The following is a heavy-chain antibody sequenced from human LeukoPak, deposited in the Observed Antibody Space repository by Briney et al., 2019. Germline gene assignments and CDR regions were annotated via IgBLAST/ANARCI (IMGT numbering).Heavy chain of an antibody. D-gene: IGHD6-13*01. Sequence: GGSLRLSCAASGFSFSSYEMNWVRQAPGKGLEWVSAISGSGGSTYYADSVKGRFTISRDNSKNTLYLQMNSLRAEDTAVYYCAKSSSSWYFGHPGGKHYFDYWGQGTLVTVSS. CDR3: AKSSSSWYFGHPGGKHYFDY. CDR2: ISGSGGST. CDR1: GFSFSSYE. J-gene: IGHJ4*02. V-gene: IGHV3-23*01.